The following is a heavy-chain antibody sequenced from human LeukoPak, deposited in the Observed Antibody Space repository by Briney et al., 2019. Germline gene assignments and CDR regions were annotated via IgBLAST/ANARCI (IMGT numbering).Heavy chain of an antibody. CDR2: ISSSSSYI. J-gene: IGHJ3*02. CDR1: GFTFSSYS. CDR3: AKHRRSSGYAFDI. D-gene: IGHD3-9*01. Sequence: GGSLRLSCAASGFTFSSYSMNWVRQAPGKGLEWVSSISSSSSYIYYADSVKGRFTISRDNAKNSLYLQMNSLRAEDTAVYYCAKHRRSSGYAFDIWGQGTMVTVSS. V-gene: IGHV3-21*04.